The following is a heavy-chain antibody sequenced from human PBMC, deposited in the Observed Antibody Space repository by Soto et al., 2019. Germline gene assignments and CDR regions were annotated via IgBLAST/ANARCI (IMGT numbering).Heavy chain of an antibody. Sequence: SETLSLTCTVSGVTVSSYAYYWSWIRQPPVKGLEWIGNIYHRGNTYYSPSLKSRLVIGLDTSKNQFSLSLSSVTAADTAVYFCARYRFSGNRWSKFDYWGQGTLVT. CDR3: ARYRFSGNRWSKFDY. J-gene: IGHJ4*02. V-gene: IGHV4-31*03. CDR1: GVTVSSYAYY. CDR2: IYHRGNT. D-gene: IGHD3-16*02.